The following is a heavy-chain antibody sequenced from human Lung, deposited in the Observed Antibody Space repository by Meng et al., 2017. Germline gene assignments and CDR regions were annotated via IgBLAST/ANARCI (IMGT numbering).Heavy chain of an antibody. D-gene: IGHD6-13*01. J-gene: IGHJ4*02. CDR1: GYTFPDYW. V-gene: IGHV1-2*06. CDR2: INPKSGDT. Sequence: QVQLVHAGAEVKKPGASVKVPCKASGYTFPDYWLHWVRRAPGQGLEWMGRINPKSGDTHYAQRFQGRVTMTGDTSISTAYMELSGLRSDDTAMYYCARDEDISAAGKLFGDYWGQGTLVTVSS. CDR3: ARDEDISAAGKLFGDY.